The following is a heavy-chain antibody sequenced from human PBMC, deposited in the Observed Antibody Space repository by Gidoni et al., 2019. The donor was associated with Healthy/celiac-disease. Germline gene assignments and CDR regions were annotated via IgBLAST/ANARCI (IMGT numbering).Heavy chain of an antibody. CDR3: AKDADVVTAILNY. D-gene: IGHD2-21*02. CDR2: ISYDGSNK. J-gene: IGHJ4*02. CDR1: GFTFSRYG. Sequence: QVQLVESGGGVVKPGRSRGRYWSASGFTFSRYGMHWVRQAPGKGLEWVAVISYDGSNKYYADSVKGRFTISRDNSKNTLYLQMNSLRAEDTAVYYCAKDADVVTAILNYWGQGTLVTVSS. V-gene: IGHV3-30*18.